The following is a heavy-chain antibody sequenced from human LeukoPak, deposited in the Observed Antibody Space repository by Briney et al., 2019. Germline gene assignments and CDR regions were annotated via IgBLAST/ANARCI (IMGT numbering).Heavy chain of an antibody. D-gene: IGHD4-11*01. Sequence: GGTLRLSCAASGFTYSHYGMHWVRQAPGKGLEWVAVIWSDATEKYYGDAVKGRFTISRDNSRNTLYLQMNSLRVEDTAVYYCAKDAQRGFDYSNSLEYWGQGTLVTVSS. CDR3: AKDAQRGFDYSNSLEY. CDR1: GFTYSHYG. J-gene: IGHJ4*02. CDR2: IWSDATEK. V-gene: IGHV3-33*04.